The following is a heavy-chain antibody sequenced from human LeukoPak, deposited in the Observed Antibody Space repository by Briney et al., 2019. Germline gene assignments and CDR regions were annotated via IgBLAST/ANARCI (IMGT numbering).Heavy chain of an antibody. CDR2: IYHSGST. D-gene: IGHD4-17*01. J-gene: IGHJ4*02. V-gene: IGHV4-34*01. Sequence: RPSETLSLTCAISGEPFSGYYWSWIRQPPGKGLEWIGYIYHSGSTYYNPSLKSRVTISVDRSKNQFSLKLSSVTAADTAVYYCARGHGDYDLDYWGQGTLVTVSS. CDR1: GEPFSGYY. CDR3: ARGHGDYDLDY.